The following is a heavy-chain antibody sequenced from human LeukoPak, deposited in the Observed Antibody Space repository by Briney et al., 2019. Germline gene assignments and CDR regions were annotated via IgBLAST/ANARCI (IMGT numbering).Heavy chain of an antibody. CDR3: VKEPGNISAGY. CDR1: GFTFNNYA. Sequence: GGSLRLSXAASGFTFNNYAMIWIRQAQGKGLEWVSLISGTGNSIYYADSVKGRFTISRDNSKNTLYLQMNSLRAEDTAVYYCVKEPGNISAGYWGQGTLVTVSS. J-gene: IGHJ4*02. V-gene: IGHV3-23*01. D-gene: IGHD2/OR15-2a*01. CDR2: ISGTGNSI.